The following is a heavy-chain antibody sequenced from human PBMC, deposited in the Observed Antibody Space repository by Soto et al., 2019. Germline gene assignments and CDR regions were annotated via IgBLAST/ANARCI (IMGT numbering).Heavy chain of an antibody. CDR1: GYTFTSHA. CDR2: INVGNGNT. CDR3: AKRTGRYFDC. Sequence: QVQLVQSGTEVKKSGASMKISCKASGYTFTSHAVHWVRQAPGQRLEWIGWINVGNGNTKYSQTFQGRVTITRDTSANTAYMQLSSLGSEDTAVYYCAKRTGRYFDCWGQGTLVIVSS. D-gene: IGHD3-9*01. J-gene: IGHJ4*02. V-gene: IGHV1-3*01.